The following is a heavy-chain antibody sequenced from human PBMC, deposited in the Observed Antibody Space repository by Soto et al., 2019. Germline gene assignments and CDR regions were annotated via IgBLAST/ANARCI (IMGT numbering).Heavy chain of an antibody. V-gene: IGHV1-24*01. CDR3: AATYTVATITIDY. Sequence: ASVKVSCKVSGFTLTELSIHWVRQAPGKGLEWMGGFDPEDGETIYAQKFQGRVTMTEDTSTDTAYMDLSSLRSEDTAVYYCAATYTVATITIDYWGQGSLVTVSS. D-gene: IGHD5-12*01. J-gene: IGHJ4*02. CDR2: FDPEDGET. CDR1: GFTLTELS.